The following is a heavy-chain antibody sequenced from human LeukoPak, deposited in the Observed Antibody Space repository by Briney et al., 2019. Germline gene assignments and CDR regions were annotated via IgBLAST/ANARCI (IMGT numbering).Heavy chain of an antibody. D-gene: IGHD3-10*01. CDR1: GYTFTSYG. CDR3: ARGRVVRGVITKRRPDY. J-gene: IGHJ4*02. CDR2: MNPNSGNT. Sequence: ASVKVSCKASGYTFTSYGINWVRQATGQGLEWMGWMNPNSGNTGYAQKFQGRVTMTRNTSISTAYMELSSLRSEDTAVYYCARGRVVRGVITKRRPDYWGQGTLVTVSS. V-gene: IGHV1-8*01.